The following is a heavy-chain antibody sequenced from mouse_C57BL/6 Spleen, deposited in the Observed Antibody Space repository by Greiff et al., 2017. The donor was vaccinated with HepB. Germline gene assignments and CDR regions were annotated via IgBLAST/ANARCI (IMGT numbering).Heavy chain of an antibody. CDR3: ARSATTVVATGYFDV. CDR2: IYPGDGDT. CDR1: GYAFSSYW. J-gene: IGHJ1*03. Sequence: QVQLQQSGAELVKPGASVKISCKASGYAFSSYWMNWVKQWPGKGLEWIGQIYPGDGDTNYNGKFKGKATLNADKSSSTAYMQLSSLTSEDSAVYFCARSATTVVATGYFDVWGTGTTVTVSS. D-gene: IGHD1-1*01. V-gene: IGHV1-80*01.